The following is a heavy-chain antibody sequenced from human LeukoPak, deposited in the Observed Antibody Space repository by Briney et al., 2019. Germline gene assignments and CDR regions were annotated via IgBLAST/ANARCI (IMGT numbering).Heavy chain of an antibody. Sequence: SETLSLTCTVSGGSISSSSYYWGWIRQPPGKGLEWIGNVYYSGSTYYNPSLKSRVTISVDTSKNQFSLKLSSVTAADTAVYYCARHDHASRFIIVVVPAAPFDYWGQGTLVTVSS. J-gene: IGHJ4*02. CDR1: GGSISSSSYY. D-gene: IGHD2-2*01. CDR2: VYYSGST. V-gene: IGHV4-39*01. CDR3: ARHDHASRFIIVVVPAAPFDY.